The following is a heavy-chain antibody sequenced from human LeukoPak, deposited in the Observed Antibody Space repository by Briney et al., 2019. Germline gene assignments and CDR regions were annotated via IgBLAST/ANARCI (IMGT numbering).Heavy chain of an antibody. Sequence: SETLSLTCTVAGGSISSYYWSWIRQPPGKGLEWIGYIYHNGDTYYSPSLKSRITLSVDTSKNQFSLRLTSVTAMDTAVYYCAKKVAGVGWFDPWGQGTLVSVSS. J-gene: IGHJ5*02. CDR2: IYHNGDT. V-gene: IGHV4-59*04. CDR1: GGSISSYY. D-gene: IGHD7-27*01. CDR3: AKKVAGVGWFDP.